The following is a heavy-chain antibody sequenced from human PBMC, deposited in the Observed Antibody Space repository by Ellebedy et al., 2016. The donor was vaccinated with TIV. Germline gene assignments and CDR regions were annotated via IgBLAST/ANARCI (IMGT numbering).Heavy chain of an antibody. CDR2: ISGYSGNT. J-gene: IGHJ1*01. Sequence: AASVKVSCKASGFTFSSYGISWVRQAPGQGLEWMGWISGYSGNTNYEQKFQGRVTMTTDTSTSTAYMELRSLRSDDTAVYFCAREEGRTYYGEYYQHWGQGTLVTVSS. V-gene: IGHV1-18*04. D-gene: IGHD1-26*01. CDR1: GFTFSSYG. CDR3: AREEGRTYYGEYYQH.